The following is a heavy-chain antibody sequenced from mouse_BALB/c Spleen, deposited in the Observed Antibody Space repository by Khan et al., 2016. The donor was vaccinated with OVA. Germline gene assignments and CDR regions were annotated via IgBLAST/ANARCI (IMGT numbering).Heavy chain of an antibody. D-gene: IGHD1-1*01. CDR1: GFTFNSYG. V-gene: IGHV5-17*02. CDR2: ISGDSNTT. J-gene: IGHJ2*01. CDR3: ATSYFYGYYFDY. Sequence: VELVESGRGLVQPGKSQKLSCAASGFTFNSYGMHWVRQPPEKGLEWVAYISGDSNTTYYADTVKGRFTITRNNPKKTLFLQMNSPMSEDTAIYYCATSYFYGYYFDYWGPGTTLTVS.